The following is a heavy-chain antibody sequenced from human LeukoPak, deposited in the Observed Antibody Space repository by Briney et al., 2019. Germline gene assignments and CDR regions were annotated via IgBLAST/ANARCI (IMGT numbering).Heavy chain of an antibody. J-gene: IGHJ3*02. D-gene: IGHD2-8*01. Sequence: ETLSLTCAVYGGSFSGYYWSWIRQPPGKGLEWIGEINHSGSTNYNPSLKSRVTISVDTSKNQFSLKLSSVTAADTAVYYCASTPPYLNNAFDIWGQGTMVTVSS. V-gene: IGHV4-34*01. CDR3: ASTPPYLNNAFDI. CDR1: GGSFSGYY. CDR2: INHSGST.